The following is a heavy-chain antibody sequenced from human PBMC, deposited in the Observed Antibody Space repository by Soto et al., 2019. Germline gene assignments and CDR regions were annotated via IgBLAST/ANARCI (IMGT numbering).Heavy chain of an antibody. J-gene: IGHJ4*02. D-gene: IGHD3-22*01. CDR1: GGTFSSYA. CDR2: IIPILGTA. Sequence: SVKVSCKASGGTFSSYAISWVRQAPGQGLEWMGGIIPILGTANYAQKFQGRVTITADESTSTAYLELSSRRSEDAAVYYCAASGDYYDSSGYYRSPQFHYWGQGTLVTVSS. V-gene: IGHV1-69*13. CDR3: AASGDYYDSSGYYRSPQFHY.